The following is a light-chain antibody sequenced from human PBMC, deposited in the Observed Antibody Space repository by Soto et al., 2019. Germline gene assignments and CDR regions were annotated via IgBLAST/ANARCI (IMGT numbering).Light chain of an antibody. CDR2: GAS. CDR1: QSVSSN. Sequence: EIVMTQSPATLSVSPGESATLSCRASQSVSSNLAWYQQKPGQATRLLIYGASTRATGNPARFSGSGSGTEFTLTISSLQTEDVAVYYCQQYNNWPRTFGQGTKVEIK. J-gene: IGKJ1*01. V-gene: IGKV3-15*01. CDR3: QQYNNWPRT.